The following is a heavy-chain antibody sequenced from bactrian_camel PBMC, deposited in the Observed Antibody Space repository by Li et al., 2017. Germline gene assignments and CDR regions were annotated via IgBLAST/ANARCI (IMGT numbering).Heavy chain of an antibody. J-gene: IGHJ4*01. Sequence: VQLVESGGGLVQPGGSLVLSCAASGFTFSTSGMSWVRQAPGKGLEWVSGITSGGGSTDYADSVKGRFTISRDNAKNTLYLQMNSLKTEDTAVYYCARAYCSGGYCRVLDTRNNYRGQGTQVTVS. CDR3: ARAYCSGGYCRVLDTRNNY. D-gene: IGHD2*01. CDR1: GFTFSTSG. V-gene: IGHV3S40*01. CDR2: ITSGGGST.